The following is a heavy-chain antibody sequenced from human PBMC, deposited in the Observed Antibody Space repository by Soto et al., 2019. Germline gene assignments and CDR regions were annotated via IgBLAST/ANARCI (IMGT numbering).Heavy chain of an antibody. J-gene: IGHJ4*02. D-gene: IGHD1-26*01. CDR1: GFTFSSYE. CDR3: AADRRWELL. CDR2: ISSDGATI. Sequence: LRLSCVASGFTFSSYEMNWVRQAPGKGLEWVSYISSDGATIYYADSVKGRFTISRDNAKNSLFLQMNSLKADDTSVYYCAADRRWELLWGQGTLVTAPQ. V-gene: IGHV3-48*03.